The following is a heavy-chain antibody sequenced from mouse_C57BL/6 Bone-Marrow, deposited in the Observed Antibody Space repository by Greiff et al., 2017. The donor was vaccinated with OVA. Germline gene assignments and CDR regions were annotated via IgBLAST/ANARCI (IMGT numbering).Heavy chain of an antibody. Sequence: EVHLVESEGGLVQPGSSLKLSCTASGFTFSDYYMAWVRQVPEKGLEWVANINYDGSSTYYLDSLKSRFINSRDNAKNILYLQMSSLKSEDTATYYCARDRHYYGTYFDYWGQGTTLTVSS. J-gene: IGHJ2*01. CDR1: GFTFSDYY. V-gene: IGHV5-16*01. CDR3: ARDRHYYGTYFDY. D-gene: IGHD1-1*01. CDR2: INYDGSST.